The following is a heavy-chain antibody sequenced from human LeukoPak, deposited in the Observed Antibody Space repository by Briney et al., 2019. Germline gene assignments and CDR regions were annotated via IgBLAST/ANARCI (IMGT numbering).Heavy chain of an antibody. CDR2: IYPGDSDT. D-gene: IGHD1-26*01. Sequence: GGSLQISFKGSGYSFTSYWIGWVRQMPGKGLVWMGIIYPGDSDTRYSPSFQGQVTISADKSISTAYLQSSSLKASDTAMYYCARQFLVGATDYWGQGTLVTVSS. V-gene: IGHV5-51*01. CDR3: ARQFLVGATDY. CDR1: GYSFTSYW. J-gene: IGHJ4*02.